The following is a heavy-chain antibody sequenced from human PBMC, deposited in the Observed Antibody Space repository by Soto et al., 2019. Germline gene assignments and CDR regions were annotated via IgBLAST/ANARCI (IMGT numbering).Heavy chain of an antibody. CDR1: GGSIRSGGYY. CDR3: ARDYRDSSSSHVAFDI. V-gene: IGHV4-31*03. D-gene: IGHD6-13*01. CDR2: IYYSGST. J-gene: IGHJ3*02. Sequence: SETLSLTCTVSGGSIRSGGYYWSWIRQHPGKGLEWIGYIYYSGSTYYNPSLKSRVTISVDTSKNQFSLKLSSVTAADTAVYYCARDYRDSSSSHVAFDIWGQGTMVTVSS.